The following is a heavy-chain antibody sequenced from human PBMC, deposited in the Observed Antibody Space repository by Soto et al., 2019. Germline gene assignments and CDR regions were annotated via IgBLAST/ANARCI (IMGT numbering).Heavy chain of an antibody. J-gene: IGHJ4*02. Sequence: EVQLLESGGGLIQPGGSLRLSCSASGFSITDYAMRWVRQAPGKGVEWVSSISDSGTKTFYGDSVKGRFAISRDTSKNTVYMQMNNLRAEDTALYYCAKDGIRKDDYWGQGTVVTVSS. CDR2: ISDSGTKT. V-gene: IGHV3-23*01. CDR3: AKDGIRKDDY. CDR1: GFSITDYA.